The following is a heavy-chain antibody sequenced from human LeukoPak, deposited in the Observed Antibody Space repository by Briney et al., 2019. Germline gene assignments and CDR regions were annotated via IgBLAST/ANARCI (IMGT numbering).Heavy chain of an antibody. CDR2: IIPIRGIA. Sequence: SVKVSCKASGGTFSSYTISWVRQAPGQGLEWMGRIIPIRGIANYAQKFQGRVTITADKSTSTAYMELSSLRSEDTAVYYCARDSVRTIFGVVISWFDPWGQGTLVTVSS. J-gene: IGHJ5*02. CDR3: ARDSVRTIFGVVISWFDP. V-gene: IGHV1-69*04. D-gene: IGHD3-3*01. CDR1: GGTFSSYT.